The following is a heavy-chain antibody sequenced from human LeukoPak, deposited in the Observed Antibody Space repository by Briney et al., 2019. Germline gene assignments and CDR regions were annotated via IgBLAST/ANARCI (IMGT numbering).Heavy chain of an antibody. CDR1: GYTFTSYY. J-gene: IGHJ4*02. CDR2: INPSGGST. CDR3: ARDPVGASDSYFDY. V-gene: IGHV1-46*01. D-gene: IGHD1-26*01. Sequence: ASVKVSCKASGYTFTSYYMHWVRQAPGQGLEWMGIINPSGGSTSYAQKFQGRVTMTEDTSTDTAYMELSSLRSDDTAVYYCARDPVGASDSYFDYWGQGTLVTVSS.